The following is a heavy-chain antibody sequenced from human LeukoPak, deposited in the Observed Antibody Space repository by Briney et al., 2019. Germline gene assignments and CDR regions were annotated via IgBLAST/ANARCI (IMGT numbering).Heavy chain of an antibody. D-gene: IGHD3-22*01. Sequence: AGGSLRLSCAASGFTFSSYWMHWVRQPPEKGLVWVSRINTDGSSANYADSVKGRFTVSRDNAKNTLYLQMNSLRAEDTAVYYCTTDLQALVVVDEKNWGQGTLVTVSS. CDR1: GFTFSSYW. CDR2: INTDGSSA. CDR3: TTDLQALVVVDEKN. J-gene: IGHJ4*02. V-gene: IGHV3-74*01.